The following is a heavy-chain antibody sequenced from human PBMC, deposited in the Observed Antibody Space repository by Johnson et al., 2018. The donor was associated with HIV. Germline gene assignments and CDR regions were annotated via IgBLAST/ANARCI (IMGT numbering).Heavy chain of an antibody. CDR2: IKSKTAGGTT. D-gene: IGHD4-17*01. V-gene: IGHV3-15*01. Sequence: VQLVESGGVLVTPGGSLRLSCSGSGLTLRNAWMTWVRPAPGKGLEWVGRIKSKTAGGTTDYAAPVKGRFTISRDDSKNTLYLQMNSLKTEDTAVYYCTTDLRVTTSLRAFDIWGQGTMVTVSS. CDR3: TTDLRVTTSLRAFDI. CDR1: GLTLRNAW. J-gene: IGHJ3*02.